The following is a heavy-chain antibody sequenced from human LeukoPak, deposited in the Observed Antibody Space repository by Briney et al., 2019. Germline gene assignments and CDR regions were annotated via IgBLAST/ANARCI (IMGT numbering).Heavy chain of an antibody. V-gene: IGHV2-70*11. CDR2: IDWDDDK. CDR3: ARIMVRGVTHAFDI. D-gene: IGHD3-10*01. J-gene: IGHJ3*02. CDR1: GFSLSTSGMC. Sequence: SGPTLVHPTQPLTLTCTFSGFSLSTSGMCVSWIRQPPGKALEWLARIDWDDDKYYSTSLKPRLTISKDTSKNQVVLTMTNMDPVDTATYYCARIMVRGVTHAFDIWGQGTMVTVSS.